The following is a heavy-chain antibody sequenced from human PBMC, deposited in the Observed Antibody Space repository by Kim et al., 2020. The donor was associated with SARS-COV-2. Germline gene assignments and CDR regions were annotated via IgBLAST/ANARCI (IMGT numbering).Heavy chain of an antibody. CDR3: ARLAYCGGDCFFRGAFDI. J-gene: IGHJ3*02. V-gene: IGHV1-3*01. Sequence: ASVKVSCKASGYTFTSYAMHWVRQAPGQRLEWMGWINAGNGNTKYSQKFQGRVTITRDTSASTAYMELSSLRSEDTAVYYCARLAYCGGDCFFRGAFDIWGQGTMVTVSS. CDR2: INAGNGNT. CDR1: GYTFTSYA. D-gene: IGHD2-21*01.